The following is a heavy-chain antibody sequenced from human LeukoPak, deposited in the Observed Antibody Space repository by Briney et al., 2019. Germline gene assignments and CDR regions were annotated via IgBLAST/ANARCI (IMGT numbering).Heavy chain of an antibody. CDR1: GGSISSYY. CDR2: IYYSGST. D-gene: IGHD6-19*01. Sequence: SETLSLTCTVSGGSISSYYWSWIRQPPRKGLEWIGYIYYSGSTNYNPSLKSRVTISVDTSKNQFSLKLSSVTAADTAVYYCAREPTGLVFDYWGQGTLVTVSS. V-gene: IGHV4-59*12. J-gene: IGHJ4*02. CDR3: AREPTGLVFDY.